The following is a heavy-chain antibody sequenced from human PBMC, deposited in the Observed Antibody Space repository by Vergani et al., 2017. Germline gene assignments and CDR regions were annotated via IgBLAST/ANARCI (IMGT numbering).Heavy chain of an antibody. J-gene: IGHJ6*02. CDR2: IPYDGSKK. CDR1: GFTFSSYG. D-gene: IGHD3-10*01. V-gene: IGHV3-30*02. Sequence: QVQLVESGGGVVQPGGSLRLSCAASGFTFSSYGMHWVRQAPGKGLEWVAFIPYDGSKKYYADSVKGRFTISRDNSKNTLHLQMNSLRAEDTAVYYCAKDRPTNMFRGAYGMDVWGQGTTVTVSS. CDR3: AKDRPTNMFRGAYGMDV.